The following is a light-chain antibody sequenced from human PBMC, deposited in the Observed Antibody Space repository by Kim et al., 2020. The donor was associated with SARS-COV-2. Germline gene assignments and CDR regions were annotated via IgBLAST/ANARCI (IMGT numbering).Light chain of an antibody. CDR3: HQRSNWPLT. CDR2: DAS. V-gene: IGKV3-11*01. Sequence: LSPGERAPPSCRASQSVNTYLAWFQHKPGQTPRLLIYDASNRATGIPARFSGSGSGTDFTLTISSLEPEDFALYYCHQRSNWPLTFGGGTKVDIK. CDR1: QSVNTY. J-gene: IGKJ4*01.